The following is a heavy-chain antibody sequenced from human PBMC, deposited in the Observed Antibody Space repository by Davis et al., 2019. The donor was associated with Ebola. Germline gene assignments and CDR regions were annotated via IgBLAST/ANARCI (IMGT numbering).Heavy chain of an antibody. D-gene: IGHD4-23*01. CDR2: INPSGGST. Sequence: ASVKVSCKASGYTFTSYYMHWVRQAPGQGLEWMGIINPSGGSTSYAQKFQGRVTMTRDTSTSTVYMELSSLRSEDTAVYYCARDRLVVTPVADYYYYMDVWGKGTTVTVSS. V-gene: IGHV1-46*01. CDR1: GYTFTSYY. J-gene: IGHJ6*03. CDR3: ARDRLVVTPVADYYYYMDV.